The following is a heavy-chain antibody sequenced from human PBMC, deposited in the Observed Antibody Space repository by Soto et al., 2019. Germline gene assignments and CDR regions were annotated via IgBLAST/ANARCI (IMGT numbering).Heavy chain of an antibody. D-gene: IGHD1-1*01. V-gene: IGHV4-59*01. CDR1: GGFI. J-gene: IGHJ4*02. CDR3: ARTLPNRQLFDS. Sequence: SETLSLTCTVSGGFIWGWIRQSPDKGLEWIGYIYNSGRYNYNPSLESRLTIPIDTSKNQFSLRLASVTAADTAVYYCARTLPNRQLFDSWSQGTLVTVSS. CDR2: IYNSGRY.